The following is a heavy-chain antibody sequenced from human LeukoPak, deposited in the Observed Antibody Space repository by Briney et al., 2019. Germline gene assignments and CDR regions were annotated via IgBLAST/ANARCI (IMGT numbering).Heavy chain of an antibody. Sequence: SVKVSCKASGGTFSSYAISWVRQAPGQGLEWMGGIIPIFGTANYAQKFQGRVTITADESTSTAYMELGSLRSEDTAVYYCARQTGTTSPARYWGQGTLVTVSS. CDR3: ARQTGTTSPARY. J-gene: IGHJ4*02. CDR1: GGTFSSYA. CDR2: IIPIFGTA. D-gene: IGHD1-7*01. V-gene: IGHV1-69*13.